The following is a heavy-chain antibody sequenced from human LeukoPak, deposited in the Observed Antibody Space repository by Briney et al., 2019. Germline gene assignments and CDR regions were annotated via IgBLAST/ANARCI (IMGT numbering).Heavy chain of an antibody. CDR3: AGLVVVAATVDY. D-gene: IGHD2-15*01. CDR2: IYYSGST. Sequence: SETLSLTCTVSGGSISSGGYYWSWIRQHPGRGLEWIGYIYYSGSTYYNPSLKSRVTISVDTSKNQFSLKLSSVTAADTAVYYCAGLVVVAATVDYWGQGTLVTVSS. CDR1: GGSISSGGYY. J-gene: IGHJ4*02. V-gene: IGHV4-31*03.